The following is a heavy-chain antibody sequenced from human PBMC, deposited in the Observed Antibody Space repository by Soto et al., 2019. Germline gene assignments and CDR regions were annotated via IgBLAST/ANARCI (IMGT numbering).Heavy chain of an antibody. CDR1: GFSFSNAW. V-gene: IGHV3-15*07. Sequence: EVQLVESGGGLVKPGGSLRLSCAASGFSFSNAWMNWVRQAPGKGLEWVGRIKSKTDGGTTDYAAPVKGRFTISRDDSKNTLYLQMNSLKTEDTAVYYCTTDWSYSYYFDYWGQGTLVTVSS. CDR3: TTDWSYSYYFDY. J-gene: IGHJ4*02. CDR2: IKSKTDGGTT. D-gene: IGHD3-10*01.